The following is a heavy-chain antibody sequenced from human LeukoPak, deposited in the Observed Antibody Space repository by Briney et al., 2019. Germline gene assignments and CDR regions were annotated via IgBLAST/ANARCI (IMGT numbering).Heavy chain of an antibody. Sequence: GGSLRLSYEVSGFIFRNYGMHWVRRTPGKGLEWVAFIRSDGSDKYYADSVKGRFTISRDTSKNKLYLQMNGLRAEDTAPYYCVKDEDWGFGSWGQGTPVTVSS. V-gene: IGHV3-30*02. CDR1: GFIFRNYG. CDR2: IRSDGSDK. D-gene: IGHD7-27*01. CDR3: VKDEDWGFGS. J-gene: IGHJ4*02.